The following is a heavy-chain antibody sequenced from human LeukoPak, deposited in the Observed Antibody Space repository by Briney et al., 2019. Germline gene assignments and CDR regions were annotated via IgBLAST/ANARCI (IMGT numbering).Heavy chain of an antibody. CDR3: ARLYAETRPPDY. J-gene: IGHJ4*02. CDR2: LFYSGNT. CDR1: GGSISSSTCY. Sequence: SETLSLTCTVSGGSISSSTCYWGWIRQPPGKGLEWLVSLFYSGNTYYNPSLKSRVTIYVDTSKSQFSLKLSSVTAADTAGYYCARLYAETRPPDYWGQGTMVTVSS. V-gene: IGHV4-39*01. D-gene: IGHD2-2*02.